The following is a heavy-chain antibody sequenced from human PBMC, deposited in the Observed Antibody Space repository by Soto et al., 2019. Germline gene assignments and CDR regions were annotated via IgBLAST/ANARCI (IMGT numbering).Heavy chain of an antibody. Sequence: GASVKVSCKASGYTFTSYAMHWVRQAPGQRLEWMGWINAGNGNTKYAQKLQGRVTMTTDTSTSTAYMELRSLRSDDTAVYYCARDHPEYYYGSGSYYFPPPYYYYGMDVWGQGTTVTVSS. CDR2: INAGNGNT. V-gene: IGHV1-3*01. CDR1: GYTFTSYA. J-gene: IGHJ6*02. D-gene: IGHD3-10*01. CDR3: ARDHPEYYYGSGSYYFPPPYYYYGMDV.